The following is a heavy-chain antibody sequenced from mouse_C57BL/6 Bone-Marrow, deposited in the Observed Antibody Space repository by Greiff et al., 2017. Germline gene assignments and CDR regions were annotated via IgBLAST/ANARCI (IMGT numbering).Heavy chain of an antibody. CDR2: ISYSGST. CDR3: ARYIGDGYYVGAMDY. CDR1: GYSITSDY. D-gene: IGHD2-3*01. V-gene: IGHV3-8*01. Sequence: EVKLVESGPGLAKPSQTLSLTCSVTGYSITSDYWNWIRKFPGNKLEYMGYISYSGSTYYNPSLKSRISITRDTSKTQYYLQLNSVTTEDTATYYCARYIGDGYYVGAMDYWGQGTSVTVSS. J-gene: IGHJ4*01.